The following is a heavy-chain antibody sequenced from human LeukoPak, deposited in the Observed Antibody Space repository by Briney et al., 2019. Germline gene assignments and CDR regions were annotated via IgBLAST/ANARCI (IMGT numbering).Heavy chain of an antibody. Sequence: GESLKISCKGSGYSSSNNWVGWVRQMPGKGLECMGIIYPADSDTKYSPSFQGQVTISADKSISTAYLQWNSLGASDTAMYYCARRGCIGGTCYGYWGQGTLATVSS. J-gene: IGHJ4*02. CDR1: GYSSSNNW. D-gene: IGHD2-15*01. V-gene: IGHV5-51*01. CDR3: ARRGCIGGTCYGY. CDR2: IYPADSDT.